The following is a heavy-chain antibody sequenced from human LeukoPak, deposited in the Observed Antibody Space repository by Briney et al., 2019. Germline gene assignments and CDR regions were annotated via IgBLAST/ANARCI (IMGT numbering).Heavy chain of an antibody. D-gene: IGHD6-13*01. J-gene: IGHJ3*02. V-gene: IGHV3-30-3*02. CDR3: AKKGRAAAAVVHAFDI. Sequence: GGSLRLSCAASGFTFSSYAMHWVRQAPGKGLEWVAVISYDGSNKYYADSVKGRFTISRDNSKNTLYLQMNSLRVEDTAVYYCAKKGRAAAAVVHAFDIWGQGTVVTVSS. CDR1: GFTFSSYA. CDR2: ISYDGSNK.